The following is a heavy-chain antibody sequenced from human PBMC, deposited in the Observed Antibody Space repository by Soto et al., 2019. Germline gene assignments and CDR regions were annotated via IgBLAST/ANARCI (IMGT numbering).Heavy chain of an antibody. D-gene: IGHD2-8*01. CDR3: ARGSRYCTNGVCFNDY. Sequence: GASVKVSCEASGYTFTSYDMNWVRQATGQGLEWMGWMNPNSGNTGYAQKFQGRVTMTRNTSISTAYMELSSLRSEDTAVYYCARGSRYCTNGVCFNDYWGQGTLVTVSS. J-gene: IGHJ4*02. CDR2: MNPNSGNT. CDR1: GYTFTSYD. V-gene: IGHV1-8*01.